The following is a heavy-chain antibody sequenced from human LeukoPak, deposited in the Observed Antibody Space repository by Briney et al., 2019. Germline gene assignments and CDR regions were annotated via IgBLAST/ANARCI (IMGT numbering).Heavy chain of an antibody. CDR3: ARHGGYSYGWDWFDP. CDR2: IYYSGST. Sequence: SETLSLTCTVSGGSISSSSYYWGWIRQPPGKGLEWIGSIYYSGSTYYNPSLKSRVTISVDTSKNQFSLKLSSVTAADTAVYYCARHGGYSYGWDWFDPWGQGTLVTASS. J-gene: IGHJ5*02. CDR1: GGSISSSSYY. D-gene: IGHD5-18*01. V-gene: IGHV4-39*01.